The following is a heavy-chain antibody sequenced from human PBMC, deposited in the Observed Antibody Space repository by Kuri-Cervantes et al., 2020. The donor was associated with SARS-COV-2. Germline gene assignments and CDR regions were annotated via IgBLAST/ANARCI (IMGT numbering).Heavy chain of an antibody. Sequence: ESLKISCAVYGGSFSGYYWSWIRQPPGKGLEWIGEINHSGSTNYHPSLKRRVTISVDTSKNQSSLKLSSVTAADTAVYYCARDKPRYADFWGGYGSHYYYGMDAWGQGTLVTVSS. D-gene: IGHD3-3*01. J-gene: IGHJ6*02. CDR3: ARDKPRYADFWGGYGSHYYYGMDA. CDR2: INHSGST. V-gene: IGHV4-34*01. CDR1: GGSFSGYY.